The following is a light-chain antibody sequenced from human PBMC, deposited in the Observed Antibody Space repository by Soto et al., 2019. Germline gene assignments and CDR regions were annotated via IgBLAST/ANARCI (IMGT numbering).Light chain of an antibody. V-gene: IGLV2-8*01. J-gene: IGLJ2*01. CDR2: EVN. CDR3: SSYGGNNDFVV. Sequence: QSALTQPPSASGSPGQSVTISCTGTSSDIGGYNYVSWYQQHPGQAPKLTIYEVNKRPSGVPDRFSGSKSGNTASLTVSGLQAEDEADYYCSSYGGNNDFVVLGGGTKLTVL. CDR1: SSDIGGYNY.